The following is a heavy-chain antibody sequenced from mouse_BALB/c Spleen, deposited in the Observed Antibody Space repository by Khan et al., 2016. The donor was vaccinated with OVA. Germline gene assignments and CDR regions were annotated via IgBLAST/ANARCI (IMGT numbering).Heavy chain of an antibody. V-gene: IGHV2-6-4*01. D-gene: IGHD2-12*01. J-gene: IGHJ4*01. CDR3: ARAYYRYDGYYAMDF. Sequence: VQLQESGPGLVAPSQSLSITCTVSGFSLSRYNVHWVRQPPGKGLEWLGMIWGGGGTDYNSTLKSRLSISKDNSKSQVFLKMNSLQTDDSAMYYCARAYYRYDGYYAMDFWGRGGAGSVCS. CDR2: IWGGGGT. CDR1: GFSLSRYN.